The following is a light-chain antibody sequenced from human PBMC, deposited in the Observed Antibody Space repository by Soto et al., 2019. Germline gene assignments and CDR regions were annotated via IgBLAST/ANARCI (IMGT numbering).Light chain of an antibody. CDR2: GNS. CDR1: SSNIGAGYD. CDR3: QSYDSSLHVV. J-gene: IGLJ2*01. Sequence: QAVVTQPPSVSGAPGQRVTISCTGSSSNIGAGYDLHWYQQLPGTAPKLLIYGNSNRPSGVPDRFSGSKSGTSASLAITGLQAEDEADYYCQSYDSSLHVVFGGGTKLTVL. V-gene: IGLV1-40*01.